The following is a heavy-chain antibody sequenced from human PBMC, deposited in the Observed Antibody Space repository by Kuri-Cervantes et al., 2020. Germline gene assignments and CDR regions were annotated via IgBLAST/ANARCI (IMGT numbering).Heavy chain of an antibody. Sequence: SLKISCAASGFTFDDYAMHGVRQVPGQGLEWVSHLGWNSGSIAYTDSVKGRFTISRDNAKNSLYLQMNSLRAEDTAVYYWARAGARLEQLVPWYYYGMDVWGQGTTVTVSS. CDR3: ARAGARLEQLVPWYYYGMDV. CDR2: LGWNSGSI. V-gene: IGHV3-9*01. CDR1: GFTFDDYA. D-gene: IGHD6-13*01. J-gene: IGHJ6*02.